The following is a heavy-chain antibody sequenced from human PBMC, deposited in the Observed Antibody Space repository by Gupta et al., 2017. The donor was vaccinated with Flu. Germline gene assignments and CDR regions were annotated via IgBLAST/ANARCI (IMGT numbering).Heavy chain of an antibody. D-gene: IGHD6-19*01. V-gene: IGHV1-46*03. J-gene: IGHJ2*01. CDR3: AREVAVAGILAARYFDL. Sequence: GQGLEWMGIINPSGGSTSYAQKFQGRVTMTRDTSTSTVYMELSSLRSDDTAVYYCAREVAVAGILAARYFDLWGRGTLVTVSS. CDR2: INPSGGST.